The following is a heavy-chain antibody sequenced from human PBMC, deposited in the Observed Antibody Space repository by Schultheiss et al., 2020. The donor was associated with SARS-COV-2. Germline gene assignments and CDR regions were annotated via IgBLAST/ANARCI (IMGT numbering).Heavy chain of an antibody. V-gene: IGHV3-15*01. Sequence: GGSLRLSCAASGFTFSSYAMSWVRQAPGKGLEWVGRIKSKTDGGTTDYAAPVKGRFTISRDDSKNTLYLQMNSLKTEDTAVYYCTTLSTGFYYYYMDVWGKGTTVTVSS. CDR3: TTLSTGFYYYYMDV. D-gene: IGHD3-10*01. CDR1: GFTFSSYA. CDR2: IKSKTDGGTT. J-gene: IGHJ6*03.